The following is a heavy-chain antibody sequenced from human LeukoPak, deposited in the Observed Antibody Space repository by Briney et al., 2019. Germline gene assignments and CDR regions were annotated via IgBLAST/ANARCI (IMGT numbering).Heavy chain of an antibody. Sequence: GESLQIFCEGSGYSFTNYCIGWGRQMPGKGLEWRGVFYPDDSDTKYSPSFQGQVTISADKSIGIAYLQRSSLKASDTAMYYCAIGGDSSTSCYRCFNYWGQGTLVTVSS. CDR3: AIGGDSSTSCYRCFNY. D-gene: IGHD2-2*01. V-gene: IGHV5-51*01. CDR2: FYPDDSDT. J-gene: IGHJ4*02. CDR1: GYSFTNYC.